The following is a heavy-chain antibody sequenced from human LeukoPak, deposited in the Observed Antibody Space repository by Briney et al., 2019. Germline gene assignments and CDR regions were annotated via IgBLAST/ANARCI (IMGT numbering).Heavy chain of an antibody. V-gene: IGHV3-23*01. J-gene: IGHJ4*02. D-gene: IGHD1-1*01. CDR2: ISGSGGST. CDR3: AKAGNDGGDYYFDY. CDR1: GFTFDDYA. Sequence: GGSLRLSCAASGFTFDDYAMHWVRQVPGKGLEWVSGISGSGGSTYYADSVKGRFTISRDNSKNTLYLQMNSLRAEDTAVYYCAKAGNDGGDYYFDYWGQGTLVTVSS.